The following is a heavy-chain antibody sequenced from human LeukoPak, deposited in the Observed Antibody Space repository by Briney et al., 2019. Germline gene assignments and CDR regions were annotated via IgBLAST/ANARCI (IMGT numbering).Heavy chain of an antibody. Sequence: ASVKVSCKASGYTFTSYGISWVRQAPGQGLEWLGWISAYNSNTNHAEKLQDRVTMTTDTSTSTAYMELRSLSSDDTAVYYCARSGVQTANSWYIYWGQGTLVTVSS. CDR3: ARSGVQTANSWYIY. CDR2: ISAYNSNT. D-gene: IGHD6-13*01. CDR1: GYTFTSYG. J-gene: IGHJ4*02. V-gene: IGHV1-18*01.